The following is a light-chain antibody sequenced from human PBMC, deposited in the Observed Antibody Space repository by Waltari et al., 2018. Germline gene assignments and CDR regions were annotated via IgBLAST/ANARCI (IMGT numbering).Light chain of an antibody. CDR1: QSISSY. V-gene: IGKV1-39*01. J-gene: IGKJ2*02. Sequence: DIQMTQSPSSLSASVGDRVTITCRASQSISSYLNWYQQKPGNAPNLLIYAASSLQSGVPSRFSGSGSGTDFTFTISSLQPEDFATYYCQQSYNTPRTFGQGTKLEIK. CDR2: AAS. CDR3: QQSYNTPRT.